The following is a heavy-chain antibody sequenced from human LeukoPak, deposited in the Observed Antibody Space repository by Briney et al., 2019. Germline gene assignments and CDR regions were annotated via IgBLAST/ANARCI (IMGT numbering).Heavy chain of an antibody. CDR3: AREMNSGSYYYFDY. J-gene: IGHJ4*02. V-gene: IGHV4-59*01. CDR2: IYYSGST. CDR1: GGSISSYY. D-gene: IGHD1-26*01. Sequence: SETLSPTCTVSGGSISSYYWSWIRQPPGKGLEWIGYIYYSGSTNYNPSLKSRVTISVDTSKNQFSLKLSSVTAADTAVYYCAREMNSGSYYYFDYWGQGTLVTVSS.